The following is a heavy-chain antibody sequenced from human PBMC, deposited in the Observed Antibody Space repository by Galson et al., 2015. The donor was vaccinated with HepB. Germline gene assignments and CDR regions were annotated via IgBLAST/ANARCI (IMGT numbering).Heavy chain of an antibody. Sequence: SLRLSCAASGFTFSSYWMSWVRQAPGKGLEWVANIKQDGSEKYYVDSVKGRFTISRDNAKNSLYLQMNSLRAEDTAVYYCARDFRYSSSWSGYFDYWGQGTLVTVSS. J-gene: IGHJ4*02. V-gene: IGHV3-7*03. D-gene: IGHD6-13*01. CDR2: IKQDGSEK. CDR1: GFTFSSYW. CDR3: ARDFRYSSSWSGYFDY.